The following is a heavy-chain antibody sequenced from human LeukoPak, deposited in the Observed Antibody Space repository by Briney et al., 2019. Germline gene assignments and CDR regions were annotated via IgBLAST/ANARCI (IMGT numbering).Heavy chain of an antibody. J-gene: IGHJ4*02. CDR3: ARWTTTYLDY. D-gene: IGHD4-11*01. Sequence: TGGSLRLSCAASGFTVSSNYMSWVRQAPGKGLEWVSVIYSGGSTYYADSVKGRFTISRDNSKNTLYLQMNSLRAEDTAVYYCARWTTTYLDYWGQGTLVTVSS. CDR1: GFTVSSNY. V-gene: IGHV3-66*01. CDR2: IYSGGST.